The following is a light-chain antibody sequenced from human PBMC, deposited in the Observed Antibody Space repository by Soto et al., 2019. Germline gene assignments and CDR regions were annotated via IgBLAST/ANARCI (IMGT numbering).Light chain of an antibody. Sequence: DIQLTQSPSFLSASVVGTFTITCRASQALSNYLAWYQQKPGKAPDLLIYSASTLQSGVPSRFSGSGSETEFSLTIRALQPEDFATYYCQQLSRYPLTFGGGTKVDIK. CDR3: QQLSRYPLT. CDR2: SAS. V-gene: IGKV1-9*01. J-gene: IGKJ4*01. CDR1: QALSNY.